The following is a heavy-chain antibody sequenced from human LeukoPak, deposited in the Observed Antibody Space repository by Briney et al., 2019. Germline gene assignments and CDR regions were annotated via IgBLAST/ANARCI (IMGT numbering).Heavy chain of an antibody. Sequence: SQTLSLTCTVSGGSISSGSYYWSWIRQPAGKGLEWIGRIYTSGSTNYNPSLKSRVTISVDTSKNQFSLKLSSVTAADTAVYYCARDAYTFGYGAFDIWGQGTMVAVSS. D-gene: IGHD3-16*01. J-gene: IGHJ3*02. CDR3: ARDAYTFGYGAFDI. V-gene: IGHV4-61*02. CDR1: GGSISSGSYY. CDR2: IYTSGST.